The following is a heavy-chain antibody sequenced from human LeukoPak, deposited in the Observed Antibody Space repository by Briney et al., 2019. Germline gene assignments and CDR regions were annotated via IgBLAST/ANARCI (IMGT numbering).Heavy chain of an antibody. D-gene: IGHD2-21*02. CDR2: ISYRGST. CDR3: ARHLELSRDYYFDY. CDR1: GAFISSSGYY. J-gene: IGHJ4*02. Sequence: PSETLSLTCSVSGAFISSSGYYWGWIRQPPGKGLEWIGSISYRGSTYYNPSLKSRVTMSGDTSKNQFSLKLTSVTAADTAVYYCARHLELSRDYYFDYWGQGTLVSVSS. V-gene: IGHV4-39*01.